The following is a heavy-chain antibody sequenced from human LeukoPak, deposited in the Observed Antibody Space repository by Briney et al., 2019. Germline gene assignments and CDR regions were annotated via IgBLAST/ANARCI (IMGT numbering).Heavy chain of an antibody. CDR1: GGSISSGGYS. CDR2: IYHSGST. CDR3: ARFVVAGAFDI. V-gene: IGHV4-30-2*02. D-gene: IGHD2-15*01. Sequence: PSQTLSLTCAVSGGSISSGGYSWSWIRQPPGKGLEWIGYIYHSGSTYYNPSLKSRVTISVDTPKNQFSLKLSSVTATDTAVYYCARFVVAGAFDIWGQGTMVTVSS. J-gene: IGHJ3*02.